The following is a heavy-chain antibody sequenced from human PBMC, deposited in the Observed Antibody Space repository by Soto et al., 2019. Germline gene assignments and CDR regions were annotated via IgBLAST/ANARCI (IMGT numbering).Heavy chain of an antibody. CDR1: GGTFSSYA. V-gene: IGHV1-69*01. J-gene: IGHJ5*02. Sequence: QVQLVQSGAEVKKPGSSVKVSCKASGGTFSSYAISWVRQAPGQGLEWMGGIIPIFGTANYAQKFQGRVTITADESTSTAYMELSSLRSEDTAVYYCARDCSGGSCQPSDSFYPWGPGTLVTVSS. CDR2: IIPIFGTA. D-gene: IGHD2-15*01. CDR3: ARDCSGGSCQPSDSFYP.